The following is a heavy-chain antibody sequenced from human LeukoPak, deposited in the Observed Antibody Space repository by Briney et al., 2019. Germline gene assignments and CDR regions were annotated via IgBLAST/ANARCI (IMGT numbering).Heavy chain of an antibody. CDR3: AKYTAYSTGWPCY. Sequence: GGSLRLSCAASGFTFNTYAMSWVRQAPGKGLEWVSTISGSGGSTYYADSVKGRFTISRDNSKNTLYLQMNSLRAEDTAVYYCAKYTAYSTGWPCYWGQGTLVTVS. CDR1: GFTFNTYA. CDR2: ISGSGGST. J-gene: IGHJ4*02. D-gene: IGHD6-19*01. V-gene: IGHV3-23*01.